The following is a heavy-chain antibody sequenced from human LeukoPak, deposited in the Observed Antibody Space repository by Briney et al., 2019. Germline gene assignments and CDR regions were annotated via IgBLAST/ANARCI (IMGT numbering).Heavy chain of an antibody. CDR1: GGSFSGYY. CDR2: IYYSGST. CDR3: ARSEYSYGADAFDI. D-gene: IGHD5-18*01. J-gene: IGHJ3*02. Sequence: PSETLSLTCAVYGGSFSGYYWSWIRQPPGKGLEWIGYIYYSGSTNYSPSLKSRVTISVDTSKNQFSLKLSSVTAADTAVYYCARSEYSYGADAFDIWGQGTMVTVSS. V-gene: IGHV4-59*01.